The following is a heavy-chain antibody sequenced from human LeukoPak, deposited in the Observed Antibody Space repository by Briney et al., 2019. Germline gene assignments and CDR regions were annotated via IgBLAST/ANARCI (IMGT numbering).Heavy chain of an antibody. CDR2: FDPEDGEA. Sequence: ASVKVSCKVSGYTLNEVSMHWVRQAPGKGLEWVGTFDPEDGEAVYSQNFRGRVTMTEDTSTDTAYLELSGLRSEDTAVYYCATDTSTWPVDFWGQGTLATVSS. CDR1: GYTLNEVS. J-gene: IGHJ4*02. D-gene: IGHD2-2*01. V-gene: IGHV1-24*01. CDR3: ATDTSTWPVDF.